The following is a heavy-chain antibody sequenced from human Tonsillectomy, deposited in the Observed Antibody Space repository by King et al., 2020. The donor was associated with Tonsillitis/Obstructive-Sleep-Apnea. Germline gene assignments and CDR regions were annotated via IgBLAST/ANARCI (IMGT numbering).Heavy chain of an antibody. CDR1: GFTFDEYA. D-gene: IGHD4-17*01. J-gene: IGHJ4*02. Sequence: VQLVESGGGLVQPGRSLRLSCAASGFTFDEYAMHWVRQAPGEGLEWVSGISWNSGSIFYADSVKGRFTITRDNAKNSLYLQMISLRSEDTALYYCTKAVGTTVTAYFDSWGQGTLVTVSS. V-gene: IGHV3-9*01. CDR3: TKAVGTTVTAYFDS. CDR2: ISWNSGSI.